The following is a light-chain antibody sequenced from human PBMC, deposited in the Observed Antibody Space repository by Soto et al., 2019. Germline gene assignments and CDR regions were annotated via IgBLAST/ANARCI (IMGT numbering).Light chain of an antibody. CDR1: SSDVGYYNY. Sequence: QSALTQPPSASGSPGQSVTISCTGTSSDVGYYNYVSWYQQHPDKVPKLIIYEVSERPLGVPDRFSGSKSGNTASLTVSGLQAEDEADYYCCSYAGNNVLFGGGTKLTVL. CDR3: CSYAGNNVL. V-gene: IGLV2-8*01. CDR2: EVS. J-gene: IGLJ2*01.